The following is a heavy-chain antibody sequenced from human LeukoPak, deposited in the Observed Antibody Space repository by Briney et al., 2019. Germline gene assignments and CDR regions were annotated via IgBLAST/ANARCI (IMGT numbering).Heavy chain of an antibody. D-gene: IGHD6-19*01. CDR3: ARRSYSSGWYDVY. CDR1: GGSISSSSYY. J-gene: IGHJ4*02. CDR2: IYYSGST. V-gene: IGHV4-39*01. Sequence: SETLSLTCTVSGGSISSSSYYWGWIRQPPGKGLEWIGSIYYSGSTYYNPSLKSRVTISVDTSKNQFSLKLSSVTAADTAVYYCARRSYSSGWYDVYWGQGTLVTVSS.